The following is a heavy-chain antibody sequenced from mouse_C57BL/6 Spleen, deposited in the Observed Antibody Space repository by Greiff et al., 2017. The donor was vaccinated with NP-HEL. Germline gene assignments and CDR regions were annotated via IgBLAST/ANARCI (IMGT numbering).Heavy chain of an antibody. Sequence: VQLQQSGAELVRPGTSVKVSCKASGYAFTNYMIEWVKQRPGQGLEWIGVINTGSGGTNYNEKFKGKATLTADKSSSTAYMQLSSLTSEDSAVYFCARSGAMDYWGQGTSVTVSS. CDR1: GYAFTNYM. J-gene: IGHJ4*01. CDR2: INTGSGGT. CDR3: ARSGAMDY. V-gene: IGHV1-54*01.